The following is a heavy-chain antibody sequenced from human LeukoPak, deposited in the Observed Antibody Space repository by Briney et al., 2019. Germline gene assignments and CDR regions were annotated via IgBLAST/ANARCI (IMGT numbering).Heavy chain of an antibody. CDR3: ARGPPYDYVWGSYRPNFDY. CDR2: IYYSGST. Sequence: PSETLSLTCTVSGGSISSGDYYWSWIRQPPGKGLEWIGYIYYSGSTYYYPSLKSRVTISVDTSKNHFSLKLSSVTAADTAAYYCARGPPYDYVWGSYRPNFDYWGQGTLVTVSS. D-gene: IGHD3-16*02. CDR1: GGSISSGDYY. J-gene: IGHJ4*02. V-gene: IGHV4-30-4*01.